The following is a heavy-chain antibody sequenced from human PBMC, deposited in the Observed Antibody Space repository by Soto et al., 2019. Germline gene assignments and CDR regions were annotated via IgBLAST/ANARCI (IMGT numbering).Heavy chain of an antibody. CDR3: VIGRALNGRPRNWSDP. V-gene: IGHV4-34*01. CDR1: GGSFSGYY. D-gene: IGHD1-1*01. CDR2: VNHSGST. Sequence: SENLSLSCAVYGGSFSGYYWSWIRHPPGKGLEWIGEVNHSGSTNYNPSLKSRVTISVDTSKNEFSLRLSAVTAADTAMYYCVIGRALNGRPRNWSDPRGQGXLVPVYS. J-gene: IGHJ5*02.